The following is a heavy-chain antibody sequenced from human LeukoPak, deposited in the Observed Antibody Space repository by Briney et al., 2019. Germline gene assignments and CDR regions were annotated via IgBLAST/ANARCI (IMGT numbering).Heavy chain of an antibody. CDR3: ARKANGMAAPFDS. Sequence: LGESLKISCEASGYNFSNYWINWVRQQPGKGLEWMGIIYPGDSDTRYGPSFQGHVTISADRSANTAYLQWSRLEASDTAKYFCARKANGMAAPFDSWAQGTLVTVSS. D-gene: IGHD6-13*01. CDR2: IYPGDSDT. CDR1: GYNFSNYW. J-gene: IGHJ4*02. V-gene: IGHV5-51*01.